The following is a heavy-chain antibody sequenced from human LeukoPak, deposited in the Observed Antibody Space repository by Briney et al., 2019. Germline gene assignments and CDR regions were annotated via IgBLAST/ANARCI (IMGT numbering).Heavy chain of an antibody. J-gene: IGHJ4*02. CDR2: IYSGGST. V-gene: IGHV3-53*01. CDR3: ARVEEGHFDY. CDR1: GFTVSSNY. Sequence: PGGSLRLSCAASGFTVSSNYMSWVPQAPGKGLEWVSVIYSGGSTYYADSVKGRFTISRDNSKNTLYLQMNSLRAEDTAVYYCARVEEGHFDYWGQGTLVTVSS.